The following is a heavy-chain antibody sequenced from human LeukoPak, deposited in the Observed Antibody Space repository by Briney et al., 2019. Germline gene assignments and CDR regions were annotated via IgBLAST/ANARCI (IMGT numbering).Heavy chain of an antibody. CDR1: GGSISSGGYS. J-gene: IGHJ4*02. CDR2: IYHSGST. V-gene: IGHV4-30-2*01. CDR3: ARDRPSGSFDY. D-gene: IGHD1-26*01. Sequence: SQTLSLTCAVSGGSISSGGYSWSWIRQPPGKGLEWIGYIYHSGSTYYNPSLKSRVTISVDRSKNQFSLKLSSVTAADTAVYYRARDRPSGSFDYWGQGTLVTVSS.